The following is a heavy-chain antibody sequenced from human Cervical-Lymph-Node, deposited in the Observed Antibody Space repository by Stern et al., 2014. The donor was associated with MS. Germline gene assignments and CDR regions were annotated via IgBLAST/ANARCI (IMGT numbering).Heavy chain of an antibody. CDR2: IIPIFGTA. J-gene: IGHJ6*02. V-gene: IGHV1-69*01. CDR3: ARGDLYGDYWQNYYYGMDV. Sequence: QVQLVQSGAEVKKPGSSVKVSCKASGGTFSSYAISWVRQAPGQGLEWMGGIIPIFGTANYAQKFPGRVTITADESTSTAYMELSSLRSEDTAVYYCARGDLYGDYWQNYYYGMDVWGQGTTVTVSS. D-gene: IGHD4-17*01. CDR1: GGTFSSYA.